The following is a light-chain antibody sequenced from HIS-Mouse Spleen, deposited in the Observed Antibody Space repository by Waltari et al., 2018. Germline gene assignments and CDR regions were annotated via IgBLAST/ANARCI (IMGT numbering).Light chain of an antibody. J-gene: IGLJ3*02. CDR2: SNN. Sequence: QSVLTQPPSASGTPGQRVTIPCSGSSPNIGSNTVNWYQQLPGTAPKLLLYSNNQRPSGVPDRFSGSKSGTSASLAISGLQSEDEADYYCAAWDDSLNAVFGGGTKLTVL. V-gene: IGLV1-44*01. CDR1: SPNIGSNT. CDR3: AAWDDSLNAV.